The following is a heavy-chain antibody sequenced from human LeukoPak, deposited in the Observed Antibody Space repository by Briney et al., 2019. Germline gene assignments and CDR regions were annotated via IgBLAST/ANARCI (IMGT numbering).Heavy chain of an antibody. D-gene: IGHD2-15*01. CDR3: AIGYCRGGSCDDEPGDAFDI. CDR1: GYTFTSYY. Sequence: ASVKVSCKASGYTFTSYYIHWVRQAPGQGPEGMGIIYPSGGSTTYAQKFQGRVTMTRDMSTSTVYMELSSLRSEDTAVYYCAIGYCRGGSCDDEPGDAFDIWGQGTMVAVSS. CDR2: IYPSGGST. V-gene: IGHV1-46*01. J-gene: IGHJ3*02.